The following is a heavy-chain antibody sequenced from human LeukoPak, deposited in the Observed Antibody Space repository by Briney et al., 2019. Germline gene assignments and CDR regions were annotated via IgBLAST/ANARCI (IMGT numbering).Heavy chain of an antibody. V-gene: IGHV1-46*01. J-gene: IGHJ4*02. D-gene: IGHD6-13*01. CDR3: ARDSSSSPY. Sequence: GASVKVSCKASGYTFTSYYMHWVRQAPGQGLEWMGIINPSGGSTSYAQKFQGRVTMTRDTSISTAYMELSRLRSDDTAVYYCARDSSSSPYWGQGTLVTVSS. CDR2: INPSGGST. CDR1: GYTFTSYY.